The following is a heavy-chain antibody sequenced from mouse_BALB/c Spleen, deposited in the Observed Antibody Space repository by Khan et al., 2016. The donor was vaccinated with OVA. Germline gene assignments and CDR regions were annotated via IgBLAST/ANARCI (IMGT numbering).Heavy chain of an antibody. V-gene: IGHV9-3-1*01. CDR1: GHTFTNFG. Sequence: VQLQQSGPELKKPGETVKISCKASGHTFTNFGMNWVKQAPGKGLKWMGWINTYTGEPTYADDFNGRFAFSLEASASTAYLQINNLTNEDTATYCGARPPCFSDAMDNWGQGTSVTVSA. CDR2: INTYTGEP. J-gene: IGHJ4*01. CDR3: ARPPCFSDAMDN.